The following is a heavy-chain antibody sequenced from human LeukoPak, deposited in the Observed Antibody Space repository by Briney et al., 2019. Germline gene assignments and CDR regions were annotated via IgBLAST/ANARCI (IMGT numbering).Heavy chain of an antibody. CDR3: AKAFCSSTSCQGDY. CDR1: GFTFSSYA. Sequence: PGGSLRLSCAASGFTFSSYAMSWVRQAPGKGLEWVSAISGSGGSTYYADSVKGRFTISRDNAKNSLYLQMNSLRAEDMALYYCAKAFCSSTSCQGDYWGREPWSPSP. V-gene: IGHV3-23*01. D-gene: IGHD2-2*01. J-gene: IGHJ4*02. CDR2: ISGSGGST.